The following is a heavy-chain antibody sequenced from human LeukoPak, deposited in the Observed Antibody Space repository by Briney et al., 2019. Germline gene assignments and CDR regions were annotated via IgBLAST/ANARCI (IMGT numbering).Heavy chain of an antibody. D-gene: IGHD2-21*01. CDR2: ISYDGSSK. CDR3: ARDPLGDSTYYFDY. Sequence: GGSLRLSCAASGFTFSSYAMHWVRQAPGKGLEWVAVISYDGSSKYYADSVKGRFTISRDNSKNTLYLQMNSLRAEDTAVYYCARDPLGDSTYYFDYWGQGTLVTVSS. CDR1: GFTFSSYA. J-gene: IGHJ4*02. V-gene: IGHV3-30*04.